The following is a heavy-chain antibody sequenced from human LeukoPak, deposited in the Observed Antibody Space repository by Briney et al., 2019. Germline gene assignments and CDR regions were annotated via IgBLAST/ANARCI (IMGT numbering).Heavy chain of an antibody. CDR3: ARVSWGYSYGYVDY. J-gene: IGHJ4*02. CDR1: GFTFSDYY. V-gene: IGHV3-11*06. CDR2: ISSSSSYI. Sequence: GGSLRLSCAASGFTFSDYYMSWIRQAPGKGLEWVSSISSSSSYIYYADSVKGRFTISRDNAKNSLYLQMNSLRAEDTAVYYCARVSWGYSYGYVDYWGQGTLVTVSS. D-gene: IGHD5-18*01.